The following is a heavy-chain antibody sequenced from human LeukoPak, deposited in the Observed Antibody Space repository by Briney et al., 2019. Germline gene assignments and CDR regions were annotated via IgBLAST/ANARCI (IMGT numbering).Heavy chain of an antibody. Sequence: ASVKVSCKASGGTFSSYAISWVRQAPGQGLEWMGGIIPIFGTANYAQKFQGRVTITADESTSTAYMELSSPRSEDTAVYYCARVRLYRITMVRGVSAHFDYWGQETLVTVSS. CDR2: IIPIFGTA. D-gene: IGHD3-10*01. CDR1: GGTFSSYA. J-gene: IGHJ4*02. V-gene: IGHV1-69*13. CDR3: ARVRLYRITMVRGVSAHFDY.